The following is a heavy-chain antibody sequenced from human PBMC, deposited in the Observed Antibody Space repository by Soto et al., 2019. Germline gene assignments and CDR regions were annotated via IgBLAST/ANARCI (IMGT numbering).Heavy chain of an antibody. CDR2: ISGSGGST. Sequence: PGGSLRLSCAASGFTFSSYAMSWVRQAPGKGLEWVSAISGSGGSTYYADSVKGRFTISRDNSKNTLYLQMNSLRAEDTAVYYCAKNAYDFWSGYPYPYYYYYGMDVRGQGTTVTVSS. CDR3: AKNAYDFWSGYPYPYYYYYGMDV. D-gene: IGHD3-3*01. V-gene: IGHV3-23*01. J-gene: IGHJ6*02. CDR1: GFTFSSYA.